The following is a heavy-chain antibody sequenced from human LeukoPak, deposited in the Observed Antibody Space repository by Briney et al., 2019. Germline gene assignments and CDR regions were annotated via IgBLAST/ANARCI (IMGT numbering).Heavy chain of an antibody. Sequence: PGGSLRLSCAASGFTVSSNYMSCVRRAPGKGLEWVGFIRSKAYGGTTEYAASVKGRFTISRDDSKSIAYLQMNSLKTEGTAVYYCTRELVGATTAPSFDYWGQGTLVTVSS. CDR2: IRSKAYGGTT. J-gene: IGHJ4*02. D-gene: IGHD1-26*01. CDR1: GFTVSSNY. V-gene: IGHV3-49*04. CDR3: TRELVGATTAPSFDY.